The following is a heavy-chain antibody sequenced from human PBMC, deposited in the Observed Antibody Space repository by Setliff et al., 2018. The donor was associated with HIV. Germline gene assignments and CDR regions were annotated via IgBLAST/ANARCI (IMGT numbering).Heavy chain of an antibody. D-gene: IGHD1-1*01. CDR1: GYSFTSYA. CDR3: ARDPTGPTGEDY. J-gene: IGHJ4*02. CDR2: IKPGTP. V-gene: IGHV1-18*01. Sequence: ASVKVSCKASGYSFTSYAISWVRQAPGQGLEWMGMIKPGTPNIAQKFLRRVTMTGDTSTSTAYMELSSLRSEDTAVYYCARDPTGPTGEDYWGQGTLVTVSS.